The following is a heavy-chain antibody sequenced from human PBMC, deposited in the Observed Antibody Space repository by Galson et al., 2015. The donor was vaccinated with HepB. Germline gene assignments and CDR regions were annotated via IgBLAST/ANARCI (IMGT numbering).Heavy chain of an antibody. D-gene: IGHD6-6*01. CDR3: TLRGYSSSSFDY. J-gene: IGHJ4*02. Sequence: SLRLSCAASGLTFDDYGMSWVRQAPGKGLEWVGRIKSKTDGGTTDYAAPVKGRFTISRDDSKNTLYLQMNSLKTEDTAVYYCTLRGYSSSSFDYWGQGTLVTVSS. CDR1: GLTFDDYG. CDR2: IKSKTDGGTT. V-gene: IGHV3-15*01.